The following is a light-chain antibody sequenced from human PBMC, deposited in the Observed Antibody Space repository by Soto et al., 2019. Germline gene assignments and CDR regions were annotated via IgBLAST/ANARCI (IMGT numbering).Light chain of an antibody. Sequence: SYELTQPPSVSVSPGQTASITCSGDKLGDKYACWYQQKPGQSPVLVIYQDSKRPSGIPERFSGSKSGNTATLTIGGTQATDEADYYCQAWDSSTPMVFGGGTKLTVL. CDR1: KLGDKY. CDR2: QDS. V-gene: IGLV3-1*01. CDR3: QAWDSSTPMV. J-gene: IGLJ2*01.